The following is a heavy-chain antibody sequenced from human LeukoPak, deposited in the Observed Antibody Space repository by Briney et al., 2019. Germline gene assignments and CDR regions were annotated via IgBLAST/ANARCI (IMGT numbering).Heavy chain of an antibody. CDR2: MNPNSGNT. Sequence: ASVKVSCKASGYTFTSYDINWVRQATGQGLEWTGWMNPNSGNTGYAQKFQGRVTITRNTSISTAYMELSGLRSEDTAVYYCARGYCSSTSCYLMDVWGKGTTVTVSS. J-gene: IGHJ6*03. D-gene: IGHD2-2*01. V-gene: IGHV1-8*03. CDR1: GYTFTSYD. CDR3: ARGYCSSTSCYLMDV.